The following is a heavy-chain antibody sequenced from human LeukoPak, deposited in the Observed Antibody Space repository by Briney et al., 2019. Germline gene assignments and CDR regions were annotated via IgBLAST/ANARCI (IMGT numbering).Heavy chain of an antibody. CDR3: ASSVDIVATMFDY. V-gene: IGHV4-59*08. CDR1: GGSISSYY. CDR2: IYYSGST. D-gene: IGHD5-12*01. J-gene: IGHJ4*02. Sequence: SETLSLTCTVSGGSISSYYWSWIRQPPGKGLEWIGYIYYSGSTNYNPSLKSRVTISVDTSKNQFSLKLSSVTAADTAVYYCASSVDIVATMFDYWGQGTLVTVSS.